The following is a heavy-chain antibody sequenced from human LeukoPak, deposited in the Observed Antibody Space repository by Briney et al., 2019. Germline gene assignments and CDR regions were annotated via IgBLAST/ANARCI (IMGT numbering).Heavy chain of an antibody. J-gene: IGHJ4*02. CDR3: ARAPTSYYYFDY. CDR2: IWYDGSNK. CDR1: GFTFSSYG. Sequence: PGGSLRLSCAASGFTFSSYGMHWVRQAPGKGLEWVAVIWYDGSNKYYADSVKGRFTISRDNSKNTLYLQMNSLRAEDMAVYYCARAPTSYYYFDYWGQGTLVTVPS. V-gene: IGHV3-33*01. D-gene: IGHD1-26*01.